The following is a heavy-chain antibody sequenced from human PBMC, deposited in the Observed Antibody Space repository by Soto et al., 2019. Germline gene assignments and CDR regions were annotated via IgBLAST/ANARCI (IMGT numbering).Heavy chain of an antibody. D-gene: IGHD3-3*01. CDR3: AKGDFWSGY. J-gene: IGHJ4*02. V-gene: IGHV3-23*01. Sequence: EVQLLESGGGLVQPGGSLRLSCAASGFTFRNYGMSWVRQAPGKGLEWVSGISGSDDSTYYADSVKGRFTISRDNSKNTLYLQMNSLRVEDTAVYYCAKGDFWSGYWGQGTLVTVSS. CDR2: ISGSDDST. CDR1: GFTFRNYG.